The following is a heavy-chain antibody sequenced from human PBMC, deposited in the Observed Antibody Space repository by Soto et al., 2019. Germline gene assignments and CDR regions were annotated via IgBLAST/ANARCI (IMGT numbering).Heavy chain of an antibody. Sequence: SETLSLTCTVSGGSISSSDYYWGWIRQPPGKGLEWIATVHYSGSTYYTPSLKNRVTISADTSNNQFSLRLNSVTAADTAVYYCARQHYYDSSGYYTWNWGQGTLVTVSS. CDR1: GGSISSSDYY. J-gene: IGHJ4*02. D-gene: IGHD3-22*01. CDR3: ARQHYYDSSGYYTWN. CDR2: VHYSGST. V-gene: IGHV4-39*01.